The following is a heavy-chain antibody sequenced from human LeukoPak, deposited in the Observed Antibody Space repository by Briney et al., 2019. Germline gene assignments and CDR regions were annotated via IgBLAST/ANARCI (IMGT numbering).Heavy chain of an antibody. Sequence: PGGSLRLSCAASGFTFDDYAMHWVRQAPGKGLEWVSGISWNSGSIGYADSVKGRFTISRDNAKNSLYLQMNSLRAEDAAVYYCAREFPKSGAAAGLGFDYWGRGTLVTVSS. CDR2: ISWNSGSI. J-gene: IGHJ4*02. CDR1: GFTFDDYA. V-gene: IGHV3-9*01. CDR3: AREFPKSGAAAGLGFDY. D-gene: IGHD6-13*01.